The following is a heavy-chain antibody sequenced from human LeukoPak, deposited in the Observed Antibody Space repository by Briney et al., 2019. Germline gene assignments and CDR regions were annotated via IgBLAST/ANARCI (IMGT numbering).Heavy chain of an antibody. CDR2: ISGTGGST. CDR1: GFSFRNYA. J-gene: IGHJ4*02. CDR3: AKGSVAIPQFFKS. Sequence: GGSLRLSCEASGFSFRNYAMNWDRQAPGKGLEWVASISGTGGSTFYADFAKGRFIISRDNSKDTLSLRLNSLTGTDTAVYFCAKGSVAIPQFFKSWGRGILVTVSS. V-gene: IGHV3-23*01. D-gene: IGHD2-21*01.